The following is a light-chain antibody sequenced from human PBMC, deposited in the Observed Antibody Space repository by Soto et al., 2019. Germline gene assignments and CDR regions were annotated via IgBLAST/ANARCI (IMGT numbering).Light chain of an antibody. Sequence: EIVLTQSPATLSLSPGARATLSCRASQSVSSYLAWYQQKPGQAPRLLIYAASHGATGIAARFRGSEYWKDSSYTIISLEPEEVTVYYCRQRSSWREFTVGPGTKVDIK. V-gene: IGKV3-11*01. CDR3: RQRSSWREFT. CDR1: QSVSSY. CDR2: AAS. J-gene: IGKJ3*01.